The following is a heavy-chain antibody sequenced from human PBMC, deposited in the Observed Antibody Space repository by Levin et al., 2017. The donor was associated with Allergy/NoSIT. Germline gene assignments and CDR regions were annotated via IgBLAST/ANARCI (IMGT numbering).Heavy chain of an antibody. Sequence: GESLKISCTASGITFSNAWMSWARQAPGKGLEWVGRIKSKTDGGTADYASPVKGRFTISRDDSRNTLYLQMNSPKTEDTAVYYCTTYISSWYYFDNWGQGTLVTVSS. CDR2: IKSKTDGGTA. CDR3: TTYISSWYYFDN. D-gene: IGHD6-13*01. CDR1: GITFSNAW. J-gene: IGHJ4*02. V-gene: IGHV3-15*01.